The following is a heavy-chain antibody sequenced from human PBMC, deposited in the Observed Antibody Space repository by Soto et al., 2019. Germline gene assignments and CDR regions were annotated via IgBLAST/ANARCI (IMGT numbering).Heavy chain of an antibody. CDR1: GGSISSYY. Sequence: SETLSLTCTVSGGSISSYYWSWIRQPPGKGLEWIGYIYYSGSTNYNPSLKSRVTISVDTSKNQFSLKLSSVTAADTAVYYCASMHREWFGELLSWGQGTLVTVSS. V-gene: IGHV4-59*01. J-gene: IGHJ4*02. CDR3: ASMHREWFGELLS. D-gene: IGHD3-10*01. CDR2: IYYSGST.